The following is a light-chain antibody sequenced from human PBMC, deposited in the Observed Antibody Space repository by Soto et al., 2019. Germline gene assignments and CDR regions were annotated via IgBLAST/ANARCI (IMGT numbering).Light chain of an antibody. CDR3: QQYGSSPKIT. J-gene: IGKJ5*01. V-gene: IGKV3-20*01. CDR2: GAS. Sequence: EIVFAQSPGPPAFSPRERATPPFRARQSVSSSYLAWYQQKPGQAPRLLIYGASSRATGIPDRFSGSGSGTAFTLTISRLEPEDFAVYYCQQYGSSPKITFGQGTRLET. CDR1: QSVSSSY.